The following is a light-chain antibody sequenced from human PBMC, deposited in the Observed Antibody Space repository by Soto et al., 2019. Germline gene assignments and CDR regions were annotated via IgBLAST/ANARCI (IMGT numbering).Light chain of an antibody. J-gene: IGLJ1*01. V-gene: IGLV2-14*03. CDR1: HNDIGTYDY. CDR2: GVT. CDR3: SSFTSNRIYV. Sequence: QSALTQPTSVSGSPGQSITISCTGNHNDIGTYDYVSWYQQHPGRAPRLLIHGVTTRPSGISGRFSASKSGLTASLNISGLQPEDEADYYCSSFTSNRIYVFGPGTKVTVL.